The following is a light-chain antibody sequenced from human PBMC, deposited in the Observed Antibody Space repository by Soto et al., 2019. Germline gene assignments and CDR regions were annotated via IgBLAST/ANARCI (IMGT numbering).Light chain of an antibody. Sequence: EIVMTQSPATLSVSPGERATLSCRASQSVSSNLAWYQQKPGQAHRLLIYGASTRATGIPTRFSGSGSGTKFTLTFSSLQSEDFAVYYCQQYNNWPTAFGQGTKV. CDR3: QQYNNWPTA. CDR2: GAS. J-gene: IGKJ1*01. CDR1: QSVSSN. V-gene: IGKV3-15*01.